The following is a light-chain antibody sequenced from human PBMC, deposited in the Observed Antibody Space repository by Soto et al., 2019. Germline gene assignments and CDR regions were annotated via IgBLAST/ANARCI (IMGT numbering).Light chain of an antibody. J-gene: IGKJ1*01. CDR1: QTISTC. Sequence: DIQMTQFPSSLSASVGDRVTITCRASQTISTCLNWYQQKPGTAPKLLIYVASNLESGVPSRFSGSGSGTYFTLTISSLQPEDFATYYCQQCLTTPRTFGQGTRVEI. CDR3: QQCLTTPRT. V-gene: IGKV1-39*01. CDR2: VAS.